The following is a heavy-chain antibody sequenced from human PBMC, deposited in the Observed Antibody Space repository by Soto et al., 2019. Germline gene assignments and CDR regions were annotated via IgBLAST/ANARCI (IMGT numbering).Heavy chain of an antibody. Sequence: GASVKVSCKASGYTFTSYGISWVRQAPGQGLEWMGWISAYNGNTNYAQKLQGRVTMTTDTSTSTAYMGLRSLRSDDTAVYYCARGEQWLVTNWFDPWGQGTPVTVSS. J-gene: IGHJ5*02. D-gene: IGHD6-19*01. CDR3: ARGEQWLVTNWFDP. CDR2: ISAYNGNT. V-gene: IGHV1-18*01. CDR1: GYTFTSYG.